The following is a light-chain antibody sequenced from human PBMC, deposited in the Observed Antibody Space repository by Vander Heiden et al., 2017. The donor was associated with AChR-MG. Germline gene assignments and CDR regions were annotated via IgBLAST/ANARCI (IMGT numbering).Light chain of an antibody. CDR3: AAWDDSLHV. CDR1: RSTIGINT. V-gene: IGLV1-44*01. CDR2: NSN. J-gene: IGLJ1*01. Sequence: QSVLTQPPSASGTPGQRVTISCSGSRSTIGINTVNWYQQLPGTAPKLLIYNSNQRLPGVPDRFAGSKSGTTASLAINGLQSEDEADYYCAAWDDSLHVFGTGTKVTVV.